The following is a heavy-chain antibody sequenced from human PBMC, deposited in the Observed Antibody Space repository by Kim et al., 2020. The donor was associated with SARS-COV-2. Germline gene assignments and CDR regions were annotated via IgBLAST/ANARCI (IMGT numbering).Heavy chain of an antibody. CDR3: TTVPIH. D-gene: IGHD2-21*01. CDR1: GIPFSNDW. CDR2: IKNRTVGGTA. J-gene: IGHJ4*02. Sequence: GGSLRLSCTVSGIPFSNDWFNWVRQSPGKGLEWVGCIKNRTVGGTAELAAPVKGRFTISRHDSKTTASLQLNNLETDDTAVYYCTTVPIHRGQGTPVTDS. V-gene: IGHV3-15*01.